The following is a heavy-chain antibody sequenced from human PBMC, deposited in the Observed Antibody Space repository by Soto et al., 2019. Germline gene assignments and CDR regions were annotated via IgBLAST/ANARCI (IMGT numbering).Heavy chain of an antibody. Sequence: SETLSLTCAVYGGSFSGYYWSWIRQPPGKGLEWIGEINHSGSTNYNPSLKSRVTISVDTSKNQFSLKLSSVTAADTAVYYCARGMLWADYWGQATLLTVS. CDR1: GGSFSGYY. CDR2: INHSGST. D-gene: IGHD2-2*01. V-gene: IGHV4-34*01. J-gene: IGHJ4*02. CDR3: ARGMLWADY.